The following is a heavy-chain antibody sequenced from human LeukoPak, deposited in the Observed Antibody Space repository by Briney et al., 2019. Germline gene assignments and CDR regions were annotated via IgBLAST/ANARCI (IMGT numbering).Heavy chain of an antibody. D-gene: IGHD2-2*01. Sequence: GGSLRLSCADSGLTFSSNWMSWVRQAPGKGLEWVAIIKPDGSERYYVESVKGRFSISRDNAKNSLYLRMNSLRAEDTAVYYCAKIGRGSSVPDYWGQGALVIFS. CDR1: GLTFSSNW. CDR2: IKPDGSER. V-gene: IGHV3-7*01. CDR3: AKIGRGSSVPDY. J-gene: IGHJ4*02.